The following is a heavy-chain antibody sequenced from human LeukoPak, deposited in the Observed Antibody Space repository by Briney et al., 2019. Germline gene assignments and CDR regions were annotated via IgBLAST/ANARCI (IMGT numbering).Heavy chain of an antibody. V-gene: IGHV1-46*01. CDR2: INPSGGST. CDR1: GYTFTSYY. D-gene: IGHD1-26*01. Sequence: ASVKVSCKASGYTFTSYYMHWVRQAPGQGLEWMGIINPSGGSTSYAQKFQGRVTMTRDTSTSTVYMELSSLRSEDTAVYYCARDSYSGSTGGWFDYWGQGTLVTVSS. J-gene: IGHJ4*02. CDR3: ARDSYSGSTGGWFDY.